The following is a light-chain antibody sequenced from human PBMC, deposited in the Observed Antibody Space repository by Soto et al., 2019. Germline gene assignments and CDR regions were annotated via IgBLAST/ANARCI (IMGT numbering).Light chain of an antibody. CDR2: DAS. Sequence: EIVLTQSPATLSLSPGERATLSCRASQSVSRYLAWYQQKPGQAPRLLIYDASNRATGVPPRFSGSGSGTDFTLTIASLEPEEFAVYYCQQRSRTFGGGNRVEIK. J-gene: IGKJ4*01. CDR1: QSVSRY. CDR3: QQRSRT. V-gene: IGKV3-11*01.